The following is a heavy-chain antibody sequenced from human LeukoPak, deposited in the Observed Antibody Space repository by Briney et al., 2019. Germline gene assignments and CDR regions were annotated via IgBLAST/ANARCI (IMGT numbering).Heavy chain of an antibody. J-gene: IGHJ5*02. Sequence: PSETLSLICTVSGVSISSNNYYWGWIRQSPGKGLEWIGSIHYSGSAFYKSSLKSRVTISVDTSKNQFSLKVTSVTAADTAVYYCARSTTLLEFDPWGQGTLVTVSS. D-gene: IGHD2-15*01. V-gene: IGHV4-39*07. CDR3: ARSTTLLEFDP. CDR1: GVSISSNNYY. CDR2: IHYSGSA.